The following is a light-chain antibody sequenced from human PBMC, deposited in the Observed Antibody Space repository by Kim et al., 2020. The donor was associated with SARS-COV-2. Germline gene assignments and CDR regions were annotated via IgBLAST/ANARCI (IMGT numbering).Light chain of an antibody. CDR2: DVS. J-gene: IGLJ2*01. V-gene: IGLV2-14*03. CDR1: SSDVGVLT. CDR3: SSYTSTYVI. Sequence: QSALTQPASVSGSPGQSITISCTGTSSDVGVLTMSPGTNNTQTKPPKLMIYDVSNRPSGVSNRFSGSKSGNTASLTISGLQAEDEADYYCSSYTSTYVIFGGGTQLTVL.